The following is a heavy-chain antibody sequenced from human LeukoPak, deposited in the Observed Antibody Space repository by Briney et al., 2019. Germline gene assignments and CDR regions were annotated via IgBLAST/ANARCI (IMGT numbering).Heavy chain of an antibody. Sequence: GGSLRLSCAASGFTFSSYGMHWVRQAPGKGLEWVAFIRYDGSNKYYADSVKGRFTISRDNSKNTLYLQMNSLRAEDTAVYYCTTSPRYRVNYYMDVWGKGTTVTVSS. CDR2: IRYDGSNK. CDR3: TTSPRYRVNYYMDV. CDR1: GFTFSSYG. V-gene: IGHV3-30*02. D-gene: IGHD2-2*02. J-gene: IGHJ6*03.